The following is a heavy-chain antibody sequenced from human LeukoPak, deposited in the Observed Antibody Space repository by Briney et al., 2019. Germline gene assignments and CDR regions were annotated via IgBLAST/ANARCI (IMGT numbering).Heavy chain of an antibody. D-gene: IGHD3-22*01. CDR1: GYTFTSYG. V-gene: IGHV1-18*01. CDR2: ISAYNGNT. Sequence: GASVKVSCTASGYTFTSYGISWVRQAPGQGLEWMGWISAYNGNTNYAQKLQGRVTMTTDTSTSTAYMELRSLRSDDTAVYYCARALISRSGGYFDYWGQGALVTVSS. J-gene: IGHJ4*02. CDR3: ARALISRSGGYFDY.